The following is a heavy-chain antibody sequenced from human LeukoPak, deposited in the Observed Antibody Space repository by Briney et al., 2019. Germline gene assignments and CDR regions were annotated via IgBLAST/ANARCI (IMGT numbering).Heavy chain of an antibody. CDR3: ARVSPLYDIRFDY. D-gene: IGHD3-9*01. CDR2: IYYSGGT. Sequence: PSETLSLTCTVSGGSVSSGSYYWSWIRQPPGKGLEWIGYIYYSGGTNYNPSLKSRVTISVDTSKNQFSLKLSSVTAADTAVYYCARVSPLYDIRFDYWGQGTLVTVSS. V-gene: IGHV4-61*01. CDR1: GGSVSSGSYY. J-gene: IGHJ4*02.